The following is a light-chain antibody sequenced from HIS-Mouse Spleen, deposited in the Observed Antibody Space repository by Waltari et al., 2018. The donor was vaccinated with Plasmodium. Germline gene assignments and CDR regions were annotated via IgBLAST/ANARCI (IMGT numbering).Light chain of an antibody. CDR2: GPS. CDR3: QQYNNWSFT. Sequence: EIVMTQSPATLSVSRGERATISCMASQSVSSNLACYQQKPGQAPRLLIYGPSTRATGIPARFSGSGSGTEFTLTISSLQSEDFAVYYCQQYNNWSFTFGPGTKVDIK. V-gene: IGKV3-15*01. CDR1: QSVSSN. J-gene: IGKJ3*01.